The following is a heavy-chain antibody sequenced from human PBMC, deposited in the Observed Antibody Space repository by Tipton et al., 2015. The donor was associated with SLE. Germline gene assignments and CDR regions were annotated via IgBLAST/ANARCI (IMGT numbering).Heavy chain of an antibody. Sequence: SLRLSCAASGFTFSSYAMTWVRQAPGKGLEWVSDISGSGSTTYYADSVKGRFTISRDNSKNTLYLQVNSLRAEDAAVYYCAKGPIMYTYDRSGYEFYDWGQGTLVTVSS. CDR1: GFTFSSYA. CDR3: AKGPIMYTYDRSGYEFYD. CDR2: ISGSGSTT. J-gene: IGHJ4*02. D-gene: IGHD3-22*01. V-gene: IGHV3-23*01.